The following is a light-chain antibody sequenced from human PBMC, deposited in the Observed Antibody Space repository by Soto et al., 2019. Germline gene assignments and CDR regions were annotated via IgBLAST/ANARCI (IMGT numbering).Light chain of an antibody. J-gene: IGLJ1*01. V-gene: IGLV1-47*01. Sequence: QSVLTQPPSASGTPGQRVTISCSGSSSNIGSNYVYWYQQLPGTAPKLLIYRHNQRPSGVPDRFSGSKSGTSASLAISGHRSEEEADFYCPAWDDSLSGHYVFATGTKLTVL. CDR1: SSNIGSNY. CDR3: PAWDDSLSGHYV. CDR2: RHN.